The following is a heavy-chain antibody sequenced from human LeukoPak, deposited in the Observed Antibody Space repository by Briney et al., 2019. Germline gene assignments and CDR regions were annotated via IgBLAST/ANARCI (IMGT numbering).Heavy chain of an antibody. J-gene: IGHJ4*02. CDR3: ARGAQLWTGFDY. CDR2: IYSGGST. V-gene: IGHV3-66*01. D-gene: IGHD5-18*01. Sequence: PGGSLRLSCAASGFTVSSNYMSWVRQAPGKGLEWVSVIYSGGSTYYADSVKGRFTISRDNSKNTLYLQMNSLRVEDTAVYYCARGAQLWTGFDYWGQGTLVTVSS. CDR1: GFTVSSNY.